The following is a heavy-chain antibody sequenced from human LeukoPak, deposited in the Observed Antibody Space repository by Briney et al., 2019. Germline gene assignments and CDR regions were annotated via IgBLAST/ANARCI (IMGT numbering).Heavy chain of an antibody. J-gene: IGHJ4*02. Sequence: SETLSLTCTVSGGSINSGTSYWSWIRQPAGKGLEWIGRIHTSGRTYYNPSLKSRVTISVDRSKNQFSLKLSSVTAADTAVYYCARDSVGATLDYWGQGTLVTVSS. D-gene: IGHD1-26*01. CDR2: IHTSGRT. V-gene: IGHV4-61*02. CDR3: ARDSVGATLDY. CDR1: GGSINSGTSY.